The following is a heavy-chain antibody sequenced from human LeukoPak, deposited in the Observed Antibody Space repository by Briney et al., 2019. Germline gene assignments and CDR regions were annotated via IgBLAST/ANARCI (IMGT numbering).Heavy chain of an antibody. D-gene: IGHD3-3*01. V-gene: IGHV1-3*01. CDR1: GYTFTSYA. CDR3: ASPFGSPRPDYYYYGMDA. J-gene: IGHJ6*04. Sequence: ASVKVSCKASGYTFTSYAMHWVRQAPGQRLEWMGWINAGNGNTKYSQKFQGRVTITRDTSASTAYMELSSLRSEDTAVYYCASPFGSPRPDYYYYGMDAWGKGTTVTVSS. CDR2: INAGNGNT.